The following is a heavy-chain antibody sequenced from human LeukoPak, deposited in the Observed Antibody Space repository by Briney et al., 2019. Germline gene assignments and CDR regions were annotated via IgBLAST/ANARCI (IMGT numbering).Heavy chain of an antibody. V-gene: IGHV4-34*01. CDR3: ARVTYGSGSYHGRFDP. CDR2: INQSGDT. CDR1: GVSSSDYY. D-gene: IGHD3-10*01. J-gene: IGHJ5*02. Sequence: SETLSLTCRDYGVSSSDYYWSWIRQPPGKGLEWIGEINQSGDTNYNPSLTSRVTLSVETSKYQFSLRLTSVTAADTAVYYCARVTYGSGSYHGRFDPWGQGTLVTVSS.